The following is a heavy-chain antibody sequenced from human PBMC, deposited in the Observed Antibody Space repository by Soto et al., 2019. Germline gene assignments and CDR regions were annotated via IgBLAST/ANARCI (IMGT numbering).Heavy chain of an antibody. V-gene: IGHV4-31*01. D-gene: IGHD3-10*01. CDR1: GGSISSGGYY. J-gene: IGHJ5*02. Sequence: QVQLQESGPGLVKPSQTLSLTCTVSGGSISSGGYYWTWIRQHPGKGLEWIGYIYYSGSTYFNPXXXXXXXXXXXXXXXXXXXKXXXXXXXDTAVYYCARSVFPWGQGTLVTVSS. CDR3: ARSVFP. CDR2: IYYSGST.